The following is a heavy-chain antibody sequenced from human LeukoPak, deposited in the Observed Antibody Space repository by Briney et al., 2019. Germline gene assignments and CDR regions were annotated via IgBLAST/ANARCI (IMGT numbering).Heavy chain of an antibody. CDR2: INHSGST. V-gene: IGHV4-34*01. D-gene: IGHD6-13*01. Sequence: SETLSLTCAVYGGSFSGYYWSWLRQPPGKGLEWLGEINHSGSTNYNPSLKSRVTISVDTSKNQFSLKLSSVTAADTAVYYCARRRMKSVGIAAAFDYWGQGTLVTVSS. J-gene: IGHJ4*02. CDR3: ARRRMKSVGIAAAFDY. CDR1: GGSFSGYY.